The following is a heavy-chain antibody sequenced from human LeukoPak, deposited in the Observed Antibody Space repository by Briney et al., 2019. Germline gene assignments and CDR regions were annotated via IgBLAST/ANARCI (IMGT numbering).Heavy chain of an antibody. J-gene: IGHJ4*02. Sequence: GGSLRLSCAASGFTFSSYAMHWVRQAPGKGLEWVAVISYDGSNKYYADSVKGRFTISRDNSKNTLYLQMNSLRAEDTAVYYCARDPYGGNSHCDYWGQGTLVTVSS. CDR2: ISYDGSNK. V-gene: IGHV3-30-3*01. D-gene: IGHD4-23*01. CDR1: GFTFSSYA. CDR3: ARDPYGGNSHCDY.